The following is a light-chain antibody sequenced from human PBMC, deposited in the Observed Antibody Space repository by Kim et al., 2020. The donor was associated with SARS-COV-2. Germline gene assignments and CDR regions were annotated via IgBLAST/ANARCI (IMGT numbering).Light chain of an antibody. Sequence: GQSVTISCTGSSGDVGGYNYVCWYQQHPGNAPKLMIYEASKRPSGAPDRFSGSKGGNTAALTVAGQQAEDEADYYCNSYAGRNNLVFGGGTQLTVL. J-gene: IGLJ2*01. CDR2: EAS. CDR3: NSYAGRNNLV. V-gene: IGLV2-8*01. CDR1: SGDVGGYNY.